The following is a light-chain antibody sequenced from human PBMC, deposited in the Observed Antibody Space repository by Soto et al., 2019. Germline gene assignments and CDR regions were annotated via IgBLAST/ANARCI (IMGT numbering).Light chain of an antibody. V-gene: IGKV3-15*01. CDR2: GPS. CDR1: QSVSSN. J-gene: IGKJ4*01. CDR3: QQYNNWPLT. Sequence: VVTQSPDTLSVSPGERATLSCRASQSVSSNLAWYQQKPGQAPKLLIYGPSTSATGIPARFSGSGSGTEFTLTISSMQSEDFAVYYCQQYNNWPLTFGGGTRVEIK.